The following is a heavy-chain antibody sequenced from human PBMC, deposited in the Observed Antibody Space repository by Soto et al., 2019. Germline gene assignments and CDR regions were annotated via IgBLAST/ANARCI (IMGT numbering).Heavy chain of an antibody. CDR3: ARGDSTDCSNGVCSFFYNHDMDV. CDR1: GYSFTDYH. V-gene: IGHV1-2*04. J-gene: IGHJ6*02. CDR2: INPKSGGT. D-gene: IGHD2-8*01. Sequence: ASVKVSCKASGYSFTDYHIHWVRQAPGQGLEWLGRINPKSGGTSTAQKFQGSVTMTTDTSISTASMELTRLTSDDTAIYYCARGDSTDCSNGVCSFFYNHDMDVWGQGTTVTVSS.